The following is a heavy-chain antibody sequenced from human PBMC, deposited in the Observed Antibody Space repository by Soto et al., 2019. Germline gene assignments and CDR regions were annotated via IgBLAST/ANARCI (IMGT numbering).Heavy chain of an antibody. CDR1: GFALSTYW. CDR2: IKQDGSEI. V-gene: IGHV3-7*01. CDR3: VRSSVRHGPGYFQN. D-gene: IGHD1-26*01. Sequence: GGSLRLSCAASGFALSTYWMSWVRQAPGKGLEWVANIKQDGSEINYADSVKGRFTISRDNAKNSLYLQMNSLRAEDTAVYYCVRSSVRHGPGYFQNRGQGTLVTVSS. J-gene: IGHJ1*01.